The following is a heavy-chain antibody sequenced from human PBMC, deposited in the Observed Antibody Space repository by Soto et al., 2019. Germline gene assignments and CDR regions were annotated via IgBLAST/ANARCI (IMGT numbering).Heavy chain of an antibody. CDR1: GFTFSSYG. V-gene: IGHV3-30*18. Sequence: PGGSLRLSCAASGFTFSSYGMHWVRQAPGKGLEWVAVISYDGSNKYYADSVKGRFTISRDNSKNTLYLQMNSLRAEDTAVYYCAKDRITIVRGAINYYYYGMDVWGQGTTVTVSS. CDR2: ISYDGSNK. D-gene: IGHD3-10*01. J-gene: IGHJ6*02. CDR3: AKDRITIVRGAINYYYYGMDV.